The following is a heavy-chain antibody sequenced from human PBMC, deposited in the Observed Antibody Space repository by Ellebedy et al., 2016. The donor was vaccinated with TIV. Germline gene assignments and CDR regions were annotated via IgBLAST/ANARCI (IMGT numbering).Heavy chain of an antibody. V-gene: IGHV4-34*01. CDR3: ARDWAMATINFAFDI. J-gene: IGHJ3*02. Sequence: SETLSLXCAVYGESFSGFYWTWIRQPPGKGLEWIGEINHSGSTNYNPSLRGRVTVSVDTSKNQLSLRLSSVTAADTAVYYCARDWAMATINFAFDIWGQGTMVAVSS. D-gene: IGHD5-24*01. CDR1: GESFSGFY. CDR2: INHSGST.